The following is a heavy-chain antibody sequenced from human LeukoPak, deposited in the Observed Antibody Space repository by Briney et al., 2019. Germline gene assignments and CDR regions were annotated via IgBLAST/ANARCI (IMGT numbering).Heavy chain of an antibody. D-gene: IGHD6-13*01. CDR1: GFTFTTYW. CDR2: IYYSGST. J-gene: IGHJ6*03. CDR3: ARDYRAAAGKTLYYYYMDV. V-gene: IGHV4-59*01. Sequence: PGGSLRLSCAASGFTFTTYWMGWVRQPPGKGLEWIGYIYYSGSTDYNPSLKSRVTISVDTSKNQFSLKLSSVTAADTAVYYCARDYRAAAGKTLYYYYMDVWGKGTTVTVSS.